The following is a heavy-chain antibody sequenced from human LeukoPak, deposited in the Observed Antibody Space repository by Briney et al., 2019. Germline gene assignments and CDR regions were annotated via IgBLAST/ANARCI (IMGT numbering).Heavy chain of an antibody. D-gene: IGHD2-2*01. CDR2: ISWNSGTV. CDR3: AKASADWYFDL. CDR1: GFNFNDYA. J-gene: IGHJ2*01. V-gene: IGHV3-9*03. Sequence: PGGSLRLSCAASGFNFNDYAMHWVRQAPGKGLEWVSGISWNSGTVAYADSVKGRFTISRDNSKKSLYLQMNSLGAEDMALYYCAKASADWYFDLWGRGTLVTVSS.